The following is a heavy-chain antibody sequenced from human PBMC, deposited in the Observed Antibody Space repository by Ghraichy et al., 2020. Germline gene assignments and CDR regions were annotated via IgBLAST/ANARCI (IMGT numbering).Heavy chain of an antibody. D-gene: IGHD6-13*01. CDR2: ISYDGSNK. J-gene: IGHJ6*02. CDR1: GFTFSSYA. CDR3: ARGPSSSEYYYYYYGMDV. Sequence: GESLNISCAASGFTFSSYAMHWVRQAPGKGLEWVAVISYDGSNKYYADSVKGRFTISRDNSKNTLYLQMNSLRAEDTAVYYCARGPSSSEYYYYYYGMDVWGQGTTVTVSS. V-gene: IGHV3-30*04.